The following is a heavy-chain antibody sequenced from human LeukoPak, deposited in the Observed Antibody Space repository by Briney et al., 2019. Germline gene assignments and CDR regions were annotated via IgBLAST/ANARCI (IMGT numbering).Heavy chain of an antibody. CDR1: GYTFTGYY. D-gene: IGHD6-19*01. CDR3: ARDAHRIAVAGTCDY. CDR2: INPNSGGT. Sequence: ASVKVSCKASGYTFTGYYMHWVRQAPGQGLEWIGWINPNSGGTNYAQKFQGRVTMTRDTSISTAYMELSRLRSDDTAVYYCARDAHRIAVAGTCDYWGQGTLVTVSS. J-gene: IGHJ4*02. V-gene: IGHV1-2*02.